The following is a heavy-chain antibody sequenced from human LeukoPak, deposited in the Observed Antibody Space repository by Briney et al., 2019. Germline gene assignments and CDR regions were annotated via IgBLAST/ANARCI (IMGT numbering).Heavy chain of an antibody. D-gene: IGHD1-1*01. J-gene: IGHJ4*02. CDR2: IRQDGSDK. CDR1: GFTFTNYF. V-gene: IGHV3-7*01. Sequence: GGSLRLSCAASGFTFTNYFMTWVRQAPGTGLEWVALIRQDGSDKYYVDSVKGRFTISRDNANNLLFLQMNSLRVDDTAVYYCGRGAALNWNSGGIDYWGQGTLVTVSS. CDR3: GRGAALNWNSGGIDY.